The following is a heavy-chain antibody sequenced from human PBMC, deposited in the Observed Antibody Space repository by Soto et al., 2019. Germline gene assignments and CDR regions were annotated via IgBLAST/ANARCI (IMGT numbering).Heavy chain of an antibody. D-gene: IGHD5-12*01. Sequence: QVQLVQSGAEVKKPGSSVKVSCKASGGTFSSYTISWVRQAPEQGLEWMGRIIPILGIANYAQKFQGRVTITADKSTSTAYMELSSLRSEDTAVYYCASSRNSGYDYGKIFDYWGQGTLVTVSS. CDR2: IIPILGIA. CDR1: GGTFSSYT. J-gene: IGHJ4*02. CDR3: ASSRNSGYDYGKIFDY. V-gene: IGHV1-69*02.